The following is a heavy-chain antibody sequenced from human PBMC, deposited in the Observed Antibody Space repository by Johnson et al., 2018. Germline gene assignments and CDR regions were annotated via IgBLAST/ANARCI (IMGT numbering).Heavy chain of an antibody. CDR2: IHYSWST. CDR1: GGSISSYY. CDR3: ARAGMITFGGVIVITAFDI. D-gene: IGHD3-16*02. V-gene: IGHV4-59*01. Sequence: QVQLQESGPGLVKPSETLSLTCTVSGGSISSYYWSWIRQPPGKGLEWIGYIHYSWSTNYNPSLKLRFTISVDTSKNPSPLKLCSVTAADTAVYYCARAGMITFGGVIVITAFDIWGQGTMVTVSS. J-gene: IGHJ3*02.